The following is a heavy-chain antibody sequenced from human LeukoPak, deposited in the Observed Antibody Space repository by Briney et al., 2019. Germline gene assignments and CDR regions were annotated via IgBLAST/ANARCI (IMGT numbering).Heavy chain of an antibody. V-gene: IGHV3-9*01. D-gene: IGHD3-3*01. CDR2: ISWNSGSI. Sequence: GGSLRLSCAASGFTFDDYAMHWVRQAPGKGLEWVSGISWNSGSIGYADSVKGRFTISRDNAKNSLYLRMNSLRAEDTALYYCAKERITIFGVVTGFDYWGQGTLVTVSS. J-gene: IGHJ4*02. CDR1: GFTFDDYA. CDR3: AKERITIFGVVTGFDY.